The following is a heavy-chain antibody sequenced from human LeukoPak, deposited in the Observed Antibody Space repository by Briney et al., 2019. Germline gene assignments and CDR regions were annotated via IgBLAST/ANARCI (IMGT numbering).Heavy chain of an antibody. V-gene: IGHV1-69*05. D-gene: IGHD3-9*01. CDR2: IIPIFGTA. Sequence: ASVTVSFKASVGTFSSYAISWVRQAPGQGLEWMGGIIPIFGTANYAQKFQDRVTITTDESTSTAYMELSSLRSEDTAVYYCASGSYDILTGYPNWFDPWGQGTLVTVSS. CDR1: VGTFSSYA. J-gene: IGHJ5*02. CDR3: ASGSYDILTGYPNWFDP.